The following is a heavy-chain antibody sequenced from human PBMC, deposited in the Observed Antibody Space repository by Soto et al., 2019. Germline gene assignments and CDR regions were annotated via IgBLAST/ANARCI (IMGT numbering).Heavy chain of an antibody. V-gene: IGHV4-4*02. D-gene: IGHD1-26*01. CDR1: GGSISNSNW. CDR2: IYHSGST. Sequence: QVQLQESGPGLVKPSGTLSLTCGVFGGSISNSNWWTWVRQRPGKGLEWIGEIYHSGSTNYNSSLMSRVTISLDKVNNQFSLKLTSVTAADTAVYYCAHRPIVGAAIWGQGTLVTVSS. CDR3: AHRPIVGAAI. J-gene: IGHJ4*02.